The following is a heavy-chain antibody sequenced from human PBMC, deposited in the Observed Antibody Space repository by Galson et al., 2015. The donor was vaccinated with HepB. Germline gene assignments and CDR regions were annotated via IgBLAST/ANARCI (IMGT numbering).Heavy chain of an antibody. CDR2: FDPEDGET. D-gene: IGHD6-19*01. J-gene: IGHJ5*02. V-gene: IGHV1-24*01. Sequence: SVKVSCKVSGYTLTDLSMHWVRQAPGKGLEWMGGFDPEDGETIYAQKFQGRVTMTEDTSTDTAYMELSSLRSEDTAVYYCATDLMAVAGKGPWGQGTLVTVSS. CDR1: GYTLTDLS. CDR3: ATDLMAVAGKGP.